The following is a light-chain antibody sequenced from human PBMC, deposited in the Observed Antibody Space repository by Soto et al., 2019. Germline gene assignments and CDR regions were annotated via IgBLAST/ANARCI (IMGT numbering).Light chain of an antibody. J-gene: IGKJ5*01. CDR3: QQYDNFPIT. V-gene: IGKV1-33*01. Sequence: IQFTQSPSSLSASVGDRVTITCQTSQDINNYLNWYQQKPGKAPKLLIYDASNLETGVPSRFSGSGSGTNFTFTIDSLQPEDIASYYCQQYDNFPITFGQGTRLEIK. CDR1: QDINNY. CDR2: DAS.